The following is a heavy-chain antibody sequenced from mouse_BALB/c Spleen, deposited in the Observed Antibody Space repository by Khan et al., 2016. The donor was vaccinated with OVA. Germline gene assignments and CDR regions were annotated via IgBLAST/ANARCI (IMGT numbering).Heavy chain of an antibody. CDR1: GYTFTNYG. CDR2: INIYTGEP. CDR3: ARSFGSYWFVY. Sequence: QIQLVQSGPELKKPGETVKISCKASGYTFTNYGMNWVKQAPGKGLKWMGWINIYTGEPTYADDFKGRFAFSLETSASTAYLEINNLKNEDTATYCGARSFGSYWFVYWGQGTLVTVSA. J-gene: IGHJ3*01. D-gene: IGHD1-1*02. V-gene: IGHV9-3-1*01.